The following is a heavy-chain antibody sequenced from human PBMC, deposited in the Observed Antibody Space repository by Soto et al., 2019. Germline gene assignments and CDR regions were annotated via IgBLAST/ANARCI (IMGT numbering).Heavy chain of an antibody. Sequence: GGSLRLSCTASGFTFGDYAMSWFRQAPGKGLEWVGFIRSKAYGGTTEYAASVKGRFTISRDDSKSIAYLQMNSLKTEDTAVYYCTRYISDTYGSGSYPYYYYYYGMDVWGQGTTVTVSS. V-gene: IGHV3-49*03. J-gene: IGHJ6*02. CDR3: TRYISDTYGSGSYPYYYYYYGMDV. D-gene: IGHD3-10*01. CDR1: GFTFGDYA. CDR2: IRSKAYGGTT.